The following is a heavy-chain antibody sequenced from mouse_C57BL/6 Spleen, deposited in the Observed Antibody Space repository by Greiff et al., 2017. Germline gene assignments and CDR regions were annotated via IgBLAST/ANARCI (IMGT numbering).Heavy chain of an antibody. V-gene: IGHV1-52*01. CDR3: AREVVAVWYFDV. Sequence: QVQLKQPGAELVRPGSSVKLSCKASGYTFTSYWMHWVKQRPIQGLEWIGNIDPSDSETHYNQKFKDKATLTVDKSSSTAYMQLSSLTSEDSAVYYCAREVVAVWYFDVWGTGTTVTVSS. CDR2: IDPSDSET. CDR1: GYTFTSYW. J-gene: IGHJ1*03. D-gene: IGHD1-1*01.